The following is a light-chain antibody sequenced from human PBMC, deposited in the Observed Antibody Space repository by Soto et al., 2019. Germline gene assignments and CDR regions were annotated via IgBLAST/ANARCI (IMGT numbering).Light chain of an antibody. Sequence: DVVMTQSPLSLPVTPGEPASISYRSSQTLLNSNGYNYLDWYMQRPGQSPRLLIFLGSNRASGVPDRFSGSGSGTDFTLKISRVEPEDVGVYYCMQALQSPRTFGQGTKLEIK. CDR3: MQALQSPRT. V-gene: IGKV2-28*01. CDR2: LGS. CDR1: QTLLNSNGYNY. J-gene: IGKJ2*02.